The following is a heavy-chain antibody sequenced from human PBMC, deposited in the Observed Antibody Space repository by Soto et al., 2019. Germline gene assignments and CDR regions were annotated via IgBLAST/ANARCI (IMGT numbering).Heavy chain of an antibody. V-gene: IGHV4-39*01. CDR1: GYSVTSSDYY. D-gene: IGHD2-15*01. J-gene: IGHJ6*02. CDR2: MFYSGLT. CDR3: APLSVSLSGPYGIHV. Sequence: PSETLSLTCIVSGYSVTSSDYYWAWIRHPPGKGLEWIGSMFYSGLTYYNPSLKSRVTLSVDTSKIQFSVRLNSVTAADTAVYYCAPLSVSLSGPYGIHVWGQGTTVTAP.